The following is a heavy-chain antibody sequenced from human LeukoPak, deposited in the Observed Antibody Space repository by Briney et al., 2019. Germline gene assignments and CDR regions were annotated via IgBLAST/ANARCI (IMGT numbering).Heavy chain of an antibody. CDR1: GFTFSSYW. D-gene: IGHD5-18*01. Sequence: TGGSLRLSCAASGFTFSSYWMSWVRQAPGKGLEWVSYISSSGSTIYYADSVKGRFTISRDNAKNSLYLQMNSLRAEDTAVYYCARDPRGYSYGVDYWGQGTLVTVSS. CDR2: ISSSGSTI. V-gene: IGHV3-48*04. J-gene: IGHJ4*02. CDR3: ARDPRGYSYGVDY.